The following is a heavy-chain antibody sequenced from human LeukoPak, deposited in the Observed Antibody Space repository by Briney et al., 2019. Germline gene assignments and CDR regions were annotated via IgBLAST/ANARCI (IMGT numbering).Heavy chain of an antibody. Sequence: PGGSLRLSCVASGFTFSSNGMHWVRQAPGKGLVWVSRINSDGSSTSYADSVKGRFTISRDNAKNTLYLQMNSLRAEDTAVYYCARSFYSGSYPDYWGQGTLVTVSS. D-gene: IGHD1-26*01. CDR1: GFTFSSNG. CDR3: ARSFYSGSYPDY. J-gene: IGHJ4*02. CDR2: INSDGSST. V-gene: IGHV3-74*01.